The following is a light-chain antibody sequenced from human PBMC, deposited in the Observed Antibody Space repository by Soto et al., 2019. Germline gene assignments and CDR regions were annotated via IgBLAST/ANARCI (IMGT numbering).Light chain of an antibody. CDR1: QSVSSSY. V-gene: IGKV3D-20*01. CDR2: DAS. CDR3: EQYGNSPYT. J-gene: IGKJ2*01. Sequence: EIVLTQSPATLSLSPGERATLSCGASQSVSSSYLAWYQQKPGLAPRLLISDASSRATDIPERFSGSGSGIDLTHTSSRLEPEDFALYYCEQYGNSPYTFGQGTKLEIK.